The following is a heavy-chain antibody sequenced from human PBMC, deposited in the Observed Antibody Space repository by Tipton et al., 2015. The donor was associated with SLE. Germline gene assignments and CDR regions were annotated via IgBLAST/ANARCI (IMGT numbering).Heavy chain of an antibody. CDR3: ARETAGGNFDY. Sequence: GLVKPSETLSLTCAVYGGSFSGYYWSWIRQPPGKGLEWIGEINHSGTTNYNPSLKSRVTISVDTSKNQFSLKLSSVTAADTAVYYCARETAGGNFDYWGQGTLVAVSS. V-gene: IGHV4-34*01. CDR1: GGSFSGYY. D-gene: IGHD3-10*01. CDR2: INHSGTT. J-gene: IGHJ4*02.